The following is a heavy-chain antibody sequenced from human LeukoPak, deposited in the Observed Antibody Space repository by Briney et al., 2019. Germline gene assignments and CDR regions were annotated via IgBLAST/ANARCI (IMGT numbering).Heavy chain of an antibody. CDR3: ARVSGPPYY. V-gene: IGHV4-34*01. J-gene: IGHJ4*02. Sequence: SETLSLTCAVYGGSFSGYYWSWIRQPPGKGLEWIGEINHSGSTNYNPSLKSRVTISVDTSKNQFSLKLSSVTAADTAVYYCARVSGPPYYWGQGTLVTVSS. D-gene: IGHD3-3*02. CDR1: GGSFSGYY. CDR2: INHSGST.